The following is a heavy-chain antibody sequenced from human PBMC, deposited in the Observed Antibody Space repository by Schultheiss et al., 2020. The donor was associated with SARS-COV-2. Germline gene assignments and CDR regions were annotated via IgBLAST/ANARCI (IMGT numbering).Heavy chain of an antibody. V-gene: IGHV3-48*04. CDR1: GFTFSSYS. J-gene: IGHJ4*02. Sequence: GESLKISCAASGFTFSSYSMNWVRQAPGKGLEWVSYISSSSSNIYYADSVKGRFTISRDNAKNTLYLQMNSLRAEDTAVYYCAGGPGWLLVSWGQGTLVTVSS. CDR3: AGGPGWLLVS. D-gene: IGHD5-12*01. CDR2: ISSSSSNI.